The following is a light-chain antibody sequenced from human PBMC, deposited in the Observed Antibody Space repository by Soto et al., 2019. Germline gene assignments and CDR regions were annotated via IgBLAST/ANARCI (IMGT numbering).Light chain of an antibody. V-gene: IGKV3-15*01. CDR2: DAS. CDR3: QRYNSWPLT. CDR1: QYVGIK. J-gene: IGKJ4*01. Sequence: ERVMTQSPATLSVSPGERVTLSCRASQYVGIKLVWYQQKPGQAPRLLIYDASTRATDVPARFSGSGSGTEFTLAISSLPSEDSALYYCQRYNSWPLTFGGGTKVDIK.